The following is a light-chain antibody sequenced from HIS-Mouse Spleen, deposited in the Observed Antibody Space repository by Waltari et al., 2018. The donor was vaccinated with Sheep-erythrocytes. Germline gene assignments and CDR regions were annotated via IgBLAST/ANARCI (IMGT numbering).Light chain of an antibody. V-gene: IGLV3-10*01. J-gene: IGLJ2*01. CDR3: QAWDSSTV. CDR1: ALPKTY. Sequence: SYELTQPPSVSVSPGQTARITCSVDALPKTYAYWYQQKSGQAPVLVIYEDSKRPSGIPERFSGSSSGTMATLTISGAQVEDEADYYCQAWDSSTVFGGGTKLTVL. CDR2: EDS.